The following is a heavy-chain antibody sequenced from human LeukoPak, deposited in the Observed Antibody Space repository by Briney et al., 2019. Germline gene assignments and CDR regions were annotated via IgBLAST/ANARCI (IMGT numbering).Heavy chain of an antibody. D-gene: IGHD1-26*01. V-gene: IGHV3-23*01. CDR2: ISGSGGST. CDR3: AASARGSYSGMLDY. J-gene: IGHJ4*02. Sequence: PGGSLRLSCAASGFTFTSYAMSWVRQAPGKGLEWVLGISGSGGSTYYADSVKGRFTISRDNSKNTLYLQMSSLRAEDTAVYYCAASARGSYSGMLDYWSQGTLVTVSS. CDR1: GFTFTSYA.